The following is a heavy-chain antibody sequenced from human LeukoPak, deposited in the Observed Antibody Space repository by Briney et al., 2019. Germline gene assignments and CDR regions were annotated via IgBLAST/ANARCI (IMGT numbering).Heavy chain of an antibody. CDR2: LNPNSGNT. J-gene: IGHJ3*02. Sequence: GASVKVSCKASGYTFTSYDINWVRQATGQGLEWMGWLNPNSGNTGFAQKFQGRVTITRSTSISTAYMELSGLRSEDTAVYYCARIVSFAILTSPRAFDIWGQGTVVTVSS. CDR3: ARIVSFAILTSPRAFDI. V-gene: IGHV1-8*03. CDR1: GYTFTSYD. D-gene: IGHD2-15*01.